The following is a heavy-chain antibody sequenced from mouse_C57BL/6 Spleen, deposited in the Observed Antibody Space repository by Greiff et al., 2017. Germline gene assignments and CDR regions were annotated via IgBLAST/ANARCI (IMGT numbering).Heavy chain of an antibody. D-gene: IGHD3-2*02. CDR3: AHSSGYGMAY. J-gene: IGHJ3*01. Sequence: QVQLKESGPELVKPGASVKISCKASGYSFTSYYIHWVKQRPGQGLEWIGWIYPGSGNTKYNEKFKGKVTLTADTSSSTAYMQISSLTSEDSAVYYCAHSSGYGMAYWGQGTLVTVSA. CDR1: GYSFTSYY. CDR2: IYPGSGNT. V-gene: IGHV1-66*01.